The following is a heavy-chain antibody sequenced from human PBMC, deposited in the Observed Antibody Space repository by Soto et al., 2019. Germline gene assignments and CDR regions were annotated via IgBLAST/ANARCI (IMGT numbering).Heavy chain of an antibody. CDR2: IYYSGST. CDR1: GGSISRSSYY. CDR3: ARQGYCSSTSCYRWFDP. D-gene: IGHD2-2*01. Sequence: QLQLQESCPGLVKPSETLSLTCTVSGGSISRSSYYWGWIRQPPGKGLERIGSIYYSGSTSYNPALKSRVTISVDTSKNQFSLKLSSVTAADTAVYYCARQGYCSSTSCYRWFDPWGQGTLVTVSS. V-gene: IGHV4-39*01. J-gene: IGHJ5*02.